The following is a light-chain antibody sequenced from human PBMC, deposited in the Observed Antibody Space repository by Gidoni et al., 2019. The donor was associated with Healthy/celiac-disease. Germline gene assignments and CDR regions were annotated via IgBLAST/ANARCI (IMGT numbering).Light chain of an antibody. CDR3: QQYDNLQFT. Sequence: DIQMTHSPSSLSASVGDRVTITCQASQDISNYLNWYQQKPGKAPKLLIYDASNLETGVPSRFSGSGSGTDFTFTISSLQPEDIATYYCQQYDNLQFTFGPXTKVDIK. CDR1: QDISNY. J-gene: IGKJ3*01. CDR2: DAS. V-gene: IGKV1-33*01.